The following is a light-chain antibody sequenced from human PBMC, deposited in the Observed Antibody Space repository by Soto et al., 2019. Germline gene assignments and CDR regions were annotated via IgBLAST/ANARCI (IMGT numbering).Light chain of an antibody. Sequence: IVMTQSPSSLSASVGDRVTITCRASQGISSALAWYQQKPGKAPKLLIYAASTLQSGVPSRFSGSGSGTDFTLTISSLQPEDFATYYCQQLNSYPQPTFGQGTRLEN. CDR3: QQLNSYPQPT. CDR1: QGISSA. CDR2: AAS. J-gene: IGKJ5*01. V-gene: IGKV1-13*02.